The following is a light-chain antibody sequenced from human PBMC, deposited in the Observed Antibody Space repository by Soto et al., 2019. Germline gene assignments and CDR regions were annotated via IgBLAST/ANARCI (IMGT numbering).Light chain of an antibody. J-gene: IGKJ5*01. CDR3: QQSDSVPIT. CDR2: GAS. Sequence: DIQMTQSPSSLSASVGDRVTITCRASQSISSYLNWYQQKPGRAPKLLIYGASSLQSGVPSRFSGSGSGTDFTLSISSLQPDDFAIYYCQQSDSVPITFGQGTRLEIK. V-gene: IGKV1-39*01. CDR1: QSISSY.